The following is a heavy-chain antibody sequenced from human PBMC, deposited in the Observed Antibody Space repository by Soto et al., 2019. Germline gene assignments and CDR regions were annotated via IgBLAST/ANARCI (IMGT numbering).Heavy chain of an antibody. V-gene: IGHV1-69*06. CDR3: ARSSSIAARQLYYYYYGMDV. Sequence: QVQLVQSGAEVKKPGSSVKVSCKASGGTFSSYAISWVRQAPGQGLEWMGGIIPIFGTANYAQKFQGRVTITADKSTSTAYMELSSLRSEDTAVYYCARSSSIAARQLYYYYYGMDVWGQGTTVTGSS. CDR2: IIPIFGTA. D-gene: IGHD6-6*01. CDR1: GGTFSSYA. J-gene: IGHJ6*02.